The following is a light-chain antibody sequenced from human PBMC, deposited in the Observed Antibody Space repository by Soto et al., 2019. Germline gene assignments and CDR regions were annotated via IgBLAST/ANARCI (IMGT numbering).Light chain of an antibody. CDR1: QSVSSSY. V-gene: IGKV3-20*01. Sequence: EIVLTQSPGTLSLSPGESATLSFMASQSVSSSYLAWYQQKPGQAPRLLIYGASNRATGIPDRFSGSGSGTDFTLTISRLEPEDFAVYYCQQYGSSALTFGGGTKVDI. J-gene: IGKJ4*01. CDR3: QQYGSSALT. CDR2: GAS.